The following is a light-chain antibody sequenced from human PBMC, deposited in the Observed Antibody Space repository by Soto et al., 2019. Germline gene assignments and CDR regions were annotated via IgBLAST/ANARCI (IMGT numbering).Light chain of an antibody. CDR1: QTISTW. J-gene: IGKJ1*01. V-gene: IGKV1-5*01. CDR3: HQYNNWPPWT. CDR2: AAS. Sequence: DIQMSQSPSTLSASVGDRVTITCRASQTISTWLAWYQQKPGKAPKLLIYAASSLQSGVPSRFSGSGSGTEFTLTISSLQSEDFAVYYCHQYNNWPPWTFGQGTKVDIK.